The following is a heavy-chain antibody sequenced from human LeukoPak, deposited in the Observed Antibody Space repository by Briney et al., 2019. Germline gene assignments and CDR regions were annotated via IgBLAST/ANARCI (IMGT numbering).Heavy chain of an antibody. Sequence: SETLSPTCTVSGGSISSDYWSWIRQPPGKGLEWIGHIYYSGDTNYNPALKSRVTISLDTSKNQLSLRLSSVTAADTAVYHCARSSRGQWLARGYFDYWGQGTLVTVSS. CDR3: ARSSRGQWLARGYFDY. CDR2: IYYSGDT. CDR1: GGSISSDY. J-gene: IGHJ4*02. V-gene: IGHV4-59*01. D-gene: IGHD6-19*01.